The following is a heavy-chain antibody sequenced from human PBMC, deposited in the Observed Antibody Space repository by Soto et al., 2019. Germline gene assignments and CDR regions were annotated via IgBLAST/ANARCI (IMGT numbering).Heavy chain of an antibody. CDR1: GGSISSYY. D-gene: IGHD3-22*01. CDR3: ARGITMIPTYYFDY. CDR2: IYYSGST. Sequence: SETLSLTCTVSGGSISSYYWSWIRQPPGKGLEWIGYIYYSGSTNYNPSLKSRVTISVDTSKNQFSLKLSSVTAADTAVYYCARGITMIPTYYFDYWGQGTLVTVSS. J-gene: IGHJ4*02. V-gene: IGHV4-59*01.